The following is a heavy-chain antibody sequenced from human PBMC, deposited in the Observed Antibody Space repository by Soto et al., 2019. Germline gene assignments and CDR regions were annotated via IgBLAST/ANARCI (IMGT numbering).Heavy chain of an antibody. CDR3: VRDGTKTLRDWFDP. CDR1: GASISGFY. V-gene: IGHV4-4*07. D-gene: IGHD1-1*01. CDR2: IYATGTT. Sequence: SETLSLTCTVSGASISGFYWSWIRKCAGKGVGWIGRIYATGTTDYNPSLKSRVMMSVDRYKKQFSLKLRSVTAADTAVYYCVRDGTKTLRDWFDPWGQGISVTVSS. J-gene: IGHJ5*02.